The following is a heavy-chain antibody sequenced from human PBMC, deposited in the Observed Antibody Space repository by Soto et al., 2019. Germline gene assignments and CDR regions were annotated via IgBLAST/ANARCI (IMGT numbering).Heavy chain of an antibody. J-gene: IGHJ6*02. D-gene: IGHD4-4*01. CDR3: ARHPDYSKHYYYGMDV. CDR2: IYYSGST. CDR1: GGSISSSSYY. V-gene: IGHV4-39*01. Sequence: SEILSLTCTVSGGSISSSSYYWGWIRQPPGKGLEWIGSIYYSGSTYYNPSLKSRVTISVDTSKNQFSLKLSSVTAADTAVYYCARHPDYSKHYYYGMDVWGQGTTVTVSS.